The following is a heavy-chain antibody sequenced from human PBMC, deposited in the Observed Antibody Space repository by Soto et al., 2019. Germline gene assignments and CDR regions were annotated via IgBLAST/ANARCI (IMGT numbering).Heavy chain of an antibody. V-gene: IGHV1-18*01. Sequence: QVQLVQSGAEVKKPGASMKVSCKASGFTYTSYGISWVRQAPGQGLEWMGWVSAYNGNTHYAQKLQGRVTMTTDTSTTTAYMELKSLKSDDTAVYYCSRGGSSWQPHEDYWGQGTLVTVSS. CDR3: SRGGSSWQPHEDY. D-gene: IGHD6-13*01. CDR2: VSAYNGNT. CDR1: GFTYTSYG. J-gene: IGHJ4*02.